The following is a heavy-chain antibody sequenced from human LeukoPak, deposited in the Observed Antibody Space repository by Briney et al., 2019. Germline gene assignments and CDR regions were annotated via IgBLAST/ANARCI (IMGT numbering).Heavy chain of an antibody. CDR1: GFTFSSYA. J-gene: IGHJ6*03. Sequence: GGSLRLSCAASGFTFSSYAMSWVRQAPGKGLEWVSAISGSGGSTYYADSVKGRFTISRDNSKNTLYLQMNSLRAEDTAVYYCAEDLEATGHYYYYYMDVWGKGTTVTVSS. CDR3: AEDLEATGHYYYYYMDV. CDR2: ISGSGGST. V-gene: IGHV3-23*01. D-gene: IGHD1-1*01.